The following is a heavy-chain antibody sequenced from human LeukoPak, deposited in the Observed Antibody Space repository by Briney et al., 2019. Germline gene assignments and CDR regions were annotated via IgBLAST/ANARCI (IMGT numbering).Heavy chain of an antibody. V-gene: IGHV3-23*01. J-gene: IGHJ4*02. CDR3: AKDFRDTSMFTDGYFDS. Sequence: PGGSLRLSCSASGFTFNNYAMSWVRQAPGKGLEWVSGLSGLGDSEYYADSVNGRFSISRDNANNRLYLQMNNLRAEDTAVYYCAKDFRDTSMFTDGYFDSWGQGTLVTVSS. CDR1: GFTFNNYA. D-gene: IGHD5-18*01. CDR2: LSGLGDSE.